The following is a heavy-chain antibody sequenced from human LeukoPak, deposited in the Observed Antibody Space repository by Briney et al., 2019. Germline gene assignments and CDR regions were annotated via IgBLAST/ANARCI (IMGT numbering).Heavy chain of an antibody. V-gene: IGHV4-4*07. J-gene: IGHJ2*01. D-gene: IGHD3-22*01. Sequence: SETLSLTYTVSGGSISSYYWSWIRRPAGKGLEWIGRIYTSGSTNYNPSLKSRVTMSVDTSKNQFSLKLSSVTAADTAVYYCARGPWDYDSSGYYNWYFDLWGRGTLVTVSS. CDR1: GGSISSYY. CDR2: IYTSGST. CDR3: ARGPWDYDSSGYYNWYFDL.